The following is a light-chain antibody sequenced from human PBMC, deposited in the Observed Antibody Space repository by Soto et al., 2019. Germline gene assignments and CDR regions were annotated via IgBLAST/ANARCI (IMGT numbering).Light chain of an antibody. Sequence: QSVLTQPASVSGSPGQSITISCTGTSSDVGGYNYVSWYQQHPGKAPKLMIYEVSNLPSGVSNRFSGSESGNTASLTISGLQAEDEADYYCSSYTSRSTLDYVFGSGTKVTVL. CDR1: SSDVGGYNY. CDR2: EVS. J-gene: IGLJ1*01. CDR3: SSYTSRSTLDYV. V-gene: IGLV2-14*01.